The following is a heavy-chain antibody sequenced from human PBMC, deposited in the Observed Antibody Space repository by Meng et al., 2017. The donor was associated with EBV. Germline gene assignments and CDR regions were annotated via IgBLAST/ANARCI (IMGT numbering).Heavy chain of an antibody. Sequence: PLVQMGAEVKRPGSSVKASCKASGSTFTSYYMHWVRQAPRQELEWMRIINPSGGSTSYAQKFQGRVTMTRDTSTSTVYMELSSLRSEDTAVYYCARNGIAAWGWFDPWGQGTLVTVSS. CDR1: GSTFTSYY. CDR2: INPSGGST. V-gene: IGHV1-46*01. D-gene: IGHD6-13*01. CDR3: ARNGIAAWGWFDP. J-gene: IGHJ5*02.